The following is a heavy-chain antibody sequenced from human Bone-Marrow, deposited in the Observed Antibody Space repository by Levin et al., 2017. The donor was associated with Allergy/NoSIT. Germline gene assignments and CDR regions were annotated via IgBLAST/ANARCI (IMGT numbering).Heavy chain of an antibody. CDR2: ISSSSSTI. J-gene: IGHJ3*02. D-gene: IGHD3-16*01. CDR1: GFTFSSYS. CDR3: ARDRITFLLGAFDI. V-gene: IGHV3-48*04. Sequence: SGGSLRLSCAASGFTFSSYSMNWVRQAPGKGLEWVSYISSSSSTIYYADSVKGRFTISRDNAKNSLYLQMNSLRAEDTAVYYCARDRITFLLGAFDIWGQGTMVTVSS.